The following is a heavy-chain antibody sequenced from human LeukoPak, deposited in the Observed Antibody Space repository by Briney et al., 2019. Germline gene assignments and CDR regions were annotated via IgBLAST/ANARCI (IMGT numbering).Heavy chain of an antibody. J-gene: IGHJ5*02. CDR1: EFTFSSYW. Sequence: GGSLRLSCEDSEFTFSSYWMHWVRQAPGKGLVWVSRISTDGSSTSYADSVKGRFTISRDNARKTLYLQMNSVRAEDTAVYYCARDFKEADPWGQGTLVTVSS. V-gene: IGHV3-74*01. CDR3: ARDFKEADP. CDR2: ISTDGSST.